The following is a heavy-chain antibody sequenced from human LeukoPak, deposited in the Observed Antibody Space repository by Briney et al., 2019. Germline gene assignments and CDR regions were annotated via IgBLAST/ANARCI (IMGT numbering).Heavy chain of an antibody. D-gene: IGHD4-11*01. CDR3: ARAPYSPTYNYFDP. J-gene: IGHJ5*02. CDR2: INTNTGNP. CDR1: GYTFTGYY. Sequence: ASVKVSCKASGYTFTGYYMHWVRQAPGQALEWMGWINTNTGNPTYAQGFTGRFVFSLDTSVSTAYLQISSLKADDSAVYYCARAPYSPTYNYFDPWGQGTLVTVSS. V-gene: IGHV7-4-1*02.